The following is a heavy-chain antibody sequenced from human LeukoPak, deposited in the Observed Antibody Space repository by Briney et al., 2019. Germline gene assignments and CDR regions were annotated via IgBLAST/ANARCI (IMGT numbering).Heavy chain of an antibody. Sequence: GGSLRLSCAASGFTFNSYAMSWVRQAPGKGLEWVSAISGSGGSTYYADSVKGRFTISRDNSKNTLYLQMNSLRAEDTAVYSCATATGFSSGWTGENWFDPWGQGTLVTVSS. D-gene: IGHD6-19*01. V-gene: IGHV3-23*01. CDR3: ATATGFSSGWTGENWFDP. J-gene: IGHJ5*02. CDR1: GFTFNSYA. CDR2: ISGSGGST.